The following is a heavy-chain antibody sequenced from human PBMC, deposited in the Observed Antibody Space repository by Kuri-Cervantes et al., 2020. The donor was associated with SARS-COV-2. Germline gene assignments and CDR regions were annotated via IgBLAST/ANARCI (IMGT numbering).Heavy chain of an antibody. CDR3: ARDPRRWLQISVSYFDY. V-gene: IGHV3-30-3*01. D-gene: IGHD5-24*01. J-gene: IGHJ4*02. CDR2: ISYDGSNK. Sequence: GESLKISCAASGFTFSSYAMHWVRQAPGKGLEWVAVISYDGSNKYYADSVKGRFTISRDNSKNTLYLQMNSLRAEDTAVYYCARDPRRWLQISVSYFDYWGQGTLVTVSS. CDR1: GFTFSSYA.